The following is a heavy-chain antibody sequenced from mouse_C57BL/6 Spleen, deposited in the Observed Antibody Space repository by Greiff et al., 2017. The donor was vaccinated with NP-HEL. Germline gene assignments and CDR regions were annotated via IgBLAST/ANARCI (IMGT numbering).Heavy chain of an antibody. J-gene: IGHJ2*01. V-gene: IGHV1-52*01. D-gene: IGHD4-1*01. CDR2: IDPSDSET. CDR1: GYTFTSYW. CDR3: ARNWDEYYFDY. Sequence: QVQLQQPGAELVRPGSSVKLSCKASGYTFTSYWMHWVKQRPIQGLEWIGNIDPSDSETHYNQKFKDKATLTVDKSSSTAYMQLSSLTSEDSAVYYCARNWDEYYFDYWGQGTTLTVSS.